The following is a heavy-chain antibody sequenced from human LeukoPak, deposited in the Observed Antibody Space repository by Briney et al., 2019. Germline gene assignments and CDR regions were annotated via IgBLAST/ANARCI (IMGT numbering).Heavy chain of an antibody. CDR3: AVLVRYYYYGMDV. Sequence: GGSLRLSCAASGFTFSSYWMHWVRQAPGNGLVWVSRINSDGISTSYADSVKGQFTISRDNAKNTLYLQMNSLRAEDTAVYYCAVLVRYYYYGMDVWGQGTTVTVSS. D-gene: IGHD2-15*01. V-gene: IGHV3-74*01. J-gene: IGHJ6*02. CDR2: INSDGIST. CDR1: GFTFSSYW.